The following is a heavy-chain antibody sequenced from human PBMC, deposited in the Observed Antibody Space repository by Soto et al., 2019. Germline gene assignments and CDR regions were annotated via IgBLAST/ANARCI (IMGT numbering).Heavy chain of an antibody. CDR2: IKQDGSEK. Sequence: GGSLRLSCAASGFTSSSYWMSWVRQAPGKGLEWVANIKQDGSEKYYADSVKGRFTISRDNAKNSLYLQMNSLRAEDTAVYYCAREPRFLEWLPHYGMDVWGQGTTVTVSS. CDR1: GFTSSSYW. J-gene: IGHJ6*02. D-gene: IGHD3-3*01. V-gene: IGHV3-7*03. CDR3: AREPRFLEWLPHYGMDV.